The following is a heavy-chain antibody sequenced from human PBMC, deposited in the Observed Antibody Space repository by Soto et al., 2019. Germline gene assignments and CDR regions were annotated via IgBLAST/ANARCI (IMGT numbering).Heavy chain of an antibody. J-gene: IGHJ4*02. Sequence: GSLRLSCAXXGFTFNXXXXXXVRQTPGKXLXWVSSINGGGGSTYYADTVKGRFIISRDNSXXXLYLQMNSLRADDTAQYYCAKEGSIFEVVTFDLWGQGTLVTVSS. CDR3: AKEGSIFEVVTFDL. D-gene: IGHD3-3*01. CDR2: INGGGGST. V-gene: IGHV3-23*01. CDR1: GFTFNXXX.